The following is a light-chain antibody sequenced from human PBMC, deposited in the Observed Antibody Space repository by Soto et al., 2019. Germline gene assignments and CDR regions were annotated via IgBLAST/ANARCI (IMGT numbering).Light chain of an antibody. CDR2: GNS. Sequence: QSVLTQPPSVSGAPGQRVTISCTGSSSNIGAGFDVHWYHQIAGTAPKLLIYGNSNRPSGVPDRFSGSKSGTSASLAINGRQDAEEAPYYCQSYDKSLSGSWVFGGGTKLTVL. CDR1: SSNIGAGFD. CDR3: QSYDKSLSGSWV. V-gene: IGLV1-40*01. J-gene: IGLJ3*02.